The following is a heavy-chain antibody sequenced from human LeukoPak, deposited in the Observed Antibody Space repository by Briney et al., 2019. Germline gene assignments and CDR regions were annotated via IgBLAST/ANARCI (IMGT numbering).Heavy chain of an antibody. CDR3: AVYQLPMYYFDY. CDR1: GFTFSSYT. Sequence: GGSLRLSCAASGFTFSSYTMSWVRQAPGKGLEWVSAISGSGGSTYYADSVKGWFTISRDNSKNTLYLQMNSLRAEDTAVYYCAVYQLPMYYFDYWGEGTLVTVSS. V-gene: IGHV3-23*01. J-gene: IGHJ4*02. CDR2: ISGSGGST. D-gene: IGHD2-2*01.